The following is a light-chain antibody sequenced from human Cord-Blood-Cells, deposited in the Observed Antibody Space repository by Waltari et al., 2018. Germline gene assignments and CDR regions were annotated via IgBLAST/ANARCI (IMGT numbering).Light chain of an antibody. Sequence: EIVMTQSPATLSVSPGERATLSCRASQSVSSNLAWYQQKPGQAPRLPIYGASTRATGIPAWFSGSGSGTEFTLTISSLQSEDFAVYYCQQYNNWPYTFGQGTKLEIK. V-gene: IGKV3-15*01. CDR3: QQYNNWPYT. CDR2: GAS. J-gene: IGKJ2*01. CDR1: QSVSSN.